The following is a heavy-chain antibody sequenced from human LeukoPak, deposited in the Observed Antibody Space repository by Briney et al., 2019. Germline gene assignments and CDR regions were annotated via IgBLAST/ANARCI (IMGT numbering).Heavy chain of an antibody. CDR3: AAQYSGYVRLDY. Sequence: PSETLSLTCAVYGGSFSGYYWSWIRQPPGKGLEWIGEISHSGSTNYNPSLKGRGTISVDTSKNQFSLKLSSVTAADTAVYYCAAQYSGYVRLDYWGQGTLVTVSS. CDR2: ISHSGST. D-gene: IGHD5-12*01. V-gene: IGHV4-34*01. J-gene: IGHJ4*02. CDR1: GGSFSGYY.